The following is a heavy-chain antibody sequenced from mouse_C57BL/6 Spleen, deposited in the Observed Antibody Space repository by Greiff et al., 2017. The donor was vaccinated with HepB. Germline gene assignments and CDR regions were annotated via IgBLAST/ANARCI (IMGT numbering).Heavy chain of an antibody. D-gene: IGHD2-1*01. CDR1: GYTFTSYW. Sequence: QVQLQQPGAELVKPGASVKMSCKASGYTFTSYWITWGKQRPGQGLEWIGDIYPGSGSTNYNEKFKSKATLTVDTSSSTAYMQLSSLTSEDSAVYYCARRDGNYDLWFAYWGQGTLVTVSA. CDR2: IYPGSGST. V-gene: IGHV1-55*01. J-gene: IGHJ3*01. CDR3: ARRDGNYDLWFAY.